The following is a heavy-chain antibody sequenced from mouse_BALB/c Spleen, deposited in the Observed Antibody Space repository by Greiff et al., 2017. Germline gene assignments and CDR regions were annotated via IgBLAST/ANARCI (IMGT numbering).Heavy chain of an antibody. CDR2: ISSGGST. D-gene: IGHD1-1*01. V-gene: IGHV5-6-5*01. Sequence: EVKLMESGGGLVKPGGSLKLSCAASGFTFSSYAMSWVRQTPEKRLEWVASISSGGSTYYPDSVKGRVTISRDNARNILYLQMSSLRSEDTAMYYGARGGPITTVVESWLAYWGQGTLVTVSA. CDR1: GFTFSSYA. CDR3: ARGGPITTVVESWLAY. J-gene: IGHJ3*01.